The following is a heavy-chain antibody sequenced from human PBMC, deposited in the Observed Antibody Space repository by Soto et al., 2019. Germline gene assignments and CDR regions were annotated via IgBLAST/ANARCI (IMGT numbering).Heavy chain of an antibody. D-gene: IGHD6-13*01. Sequence: SETLSLTCTVSGRSISSGGYYRSWIRQHPGKGLEWIGYIYYSGSTYYNQSLKIRVTISVDTSKNQFSLKLSSVTAADTAVYYCARGGIAAAAPPDYWGQGNLVTVSS. CDR2: IYYSGST. CDR1: GRSISSGGYY. J-gene: IGHJ4*02. CDR3: ARGGIAAAAPPDY. V-gene: IGHV4-31*03.